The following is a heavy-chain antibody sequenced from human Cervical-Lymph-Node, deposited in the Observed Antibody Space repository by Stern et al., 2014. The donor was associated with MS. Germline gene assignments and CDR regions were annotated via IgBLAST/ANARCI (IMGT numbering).Heavy chain of an antibody. CDR1: GYTFSKNW. D-gene: IGHD1-1*01. Sequence: VQLVQSGAEVKKPRDSLKISCKGSGYTFSKNWIAWVRQRPGKGLEWMGIIYPDDSDTRYSPSFQGQVTRPANKPSNPASRRGNSLKPPDPPIYYWATPPPRRNSNDPNFGLDVWGQGTTVTVSS. J-gene: IGHJ6*02. CDR3: ATPPPRRNSNDPNFGLDV. V-gene: IGHV5-51*04. CDR2: IYPDDSDT.